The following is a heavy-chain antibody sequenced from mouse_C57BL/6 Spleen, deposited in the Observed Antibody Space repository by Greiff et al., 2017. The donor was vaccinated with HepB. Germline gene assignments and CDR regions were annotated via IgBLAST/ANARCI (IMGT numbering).Heavy chain of an antibody. J-gene: IGHJ3*01. V-gene: IGHV1-55*01. CDR3: ASDGYSY. CDR2: LYPGSGST. Sequence: QVQLQQPGAELVKPGASVKMSCKASGYPFPSYWITWVKPRPGQGLEWIGDLYPGSGSTNYNEKFKSKATRTVDTSSSTAYMQLSSLTSKDSAVYYCASDGYSYWGQGTLVTVSA. CDR1: GYPFPSYW. D-gene: IGHD2-3*01.